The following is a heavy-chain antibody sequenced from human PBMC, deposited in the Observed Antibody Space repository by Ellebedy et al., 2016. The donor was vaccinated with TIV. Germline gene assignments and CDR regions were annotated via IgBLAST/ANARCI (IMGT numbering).Heavy chain of an antibody. D-gene: IGHD1-26*01. J-gene: IGHJ5*02. CDR2: IDNDGSGT. CDR1: GFTFSHHW. Sequence: GESLKISCSGSGFTFSHHWIHWVRQAPGKGLVWVSRIDNDGSGTVYADTVKGRFTISRDNAKNTVYLQMNSLRDEDAAMYYCVRDVWVSAEGGRFDPWGQGTLVTVSS. V-gene: IGHV3-74*01. CDR3: VRDVWVSAEGGRFDP.